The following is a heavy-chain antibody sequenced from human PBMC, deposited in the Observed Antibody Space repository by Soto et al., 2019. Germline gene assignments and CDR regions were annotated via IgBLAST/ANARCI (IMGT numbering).Heavy chain of an antibody. CDR1: GYSFTRYW. D-gene: IGHD6-25*01. V-gene: IGHV5-51*01. CDR3: ASRTSSIAADQDYYGMDV. Sequence: VESLTISCKVSGYSFTRYWIVWVLQMPGKGLEWMGIIYPGDSDTRYSPSFQGQATISADKSISTAYLQWSRLKASDTAMYYCASRTSSIAADQDYYGMDVWGQGTTVTVSP. J-gene: IGHJ6*01. CDR2: IYPGDSDT.